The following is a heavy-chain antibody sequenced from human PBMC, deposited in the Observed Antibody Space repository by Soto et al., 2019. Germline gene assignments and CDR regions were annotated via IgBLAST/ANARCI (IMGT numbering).Heavy chain of an antibody. V-gene: IGHV4-39*01. J-gene: IGHJ6*03. Sequence: QLQLQESGPGLVKPSETLSLTCTVSGGSISSSSYYWGWIRQPPGKGLEWIGSIYYSGSTYYNPSLKGRVTISVDTSKNQFSLKLSSVTAADTAVYYCARHGGSGTTFYYYYYYMDVWGKGTTVTVSS. D-gene: IGHD1-7*01. CDR2: IYYSGST. CDR3: ARHGGSGTTFYYYYYYMDV. CDR1: GGSISSSSYY.